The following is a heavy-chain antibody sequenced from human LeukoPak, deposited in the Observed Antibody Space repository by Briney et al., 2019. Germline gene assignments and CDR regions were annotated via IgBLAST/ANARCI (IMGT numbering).Heavy chain of an antibody. J-gene: IGHJ6*02. CDR2: INQDGSEE. D-gene: IGHD2-21*01. CDR3: ARYCGGDCYGMDV. CDR1: GVTFSSYW. V-gene: IGHV3-7*01. Sequence: GGSLRLSCAASGVTFSSYWMSWVRQAPGKGLEWVANINQDGSEEHYADSVKGRFTISRDNAKNSLYLQMNSLRAEDTAVYYCARYCGGDCYGMDVWGQGTTVTVSS.